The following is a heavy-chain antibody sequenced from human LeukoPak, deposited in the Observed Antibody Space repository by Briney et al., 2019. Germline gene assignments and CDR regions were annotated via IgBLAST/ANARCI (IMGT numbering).Heavy chain of an antibody. V-gene: IGHV3-53*01. CDR3: ARDHPMITFGGVIRQGMDV. CDR2: IYSGGCT. D-gene: IGHD3-16*02. J-gene: IGHJ6*02. CDR1: GFTVSSNY. Sequence: GGSLRLSCAASGFTVSSNYMSWVRQAPGKGLEWVSVIYSGGCTYYADSVKGRFTISRDNSKNTLYLQMNSLRAEDTAVYYCARDHPMITFGGVIRQGMDVWGQGTTVTVSS.